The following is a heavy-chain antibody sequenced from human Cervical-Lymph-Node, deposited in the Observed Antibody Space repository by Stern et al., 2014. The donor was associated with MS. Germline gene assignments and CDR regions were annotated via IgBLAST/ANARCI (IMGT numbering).Heavy chain of an antibody. CDR3: AREAAARSFDF. J-gene: IGHJ4*02. Sequence: EQLVESGVEVKKPGASVKVSCTASGYNFTNYGITWVRQAPGQGLEWMGWISTYNGNPTYAQNFQGRVTMTTDTATNTAYLELRSLTQVDTAVFYCAREAAARSFDFWGQGTLVTVSS. D-gene: IGHD6-6*01. V-gene: IGHV1-18*01. CDR1: GYNFTNYG. CDR2: ISTYNGNP.